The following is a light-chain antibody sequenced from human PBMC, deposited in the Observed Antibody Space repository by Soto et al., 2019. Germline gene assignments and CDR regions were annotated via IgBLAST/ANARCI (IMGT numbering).Light chain of an antibody. CDR2: EVT. J-gene: IGLJ1*01. V-gene: IGLV2-8*01. Sequence: QSVLTQPPSASGSPGQSVTISCTGTSRDVGGYYFVSWYQQHPGKAPKLIIYEVTKRPSGVPDRFSASRSGNTASLTVSGLPTEDEADYYCSAYAGHNTFFFGTVTKVNV. CDR1: SRDVGGYYF. CDR3: SAYAGHNTFF.